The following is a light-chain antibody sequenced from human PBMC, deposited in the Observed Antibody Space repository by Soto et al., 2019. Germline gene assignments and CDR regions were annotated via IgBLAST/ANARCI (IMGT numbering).Light chain of an antibody. CDR2: AAS. CDR3: QQLNSYPLT. CDR1: QGISSY. Sequence: DIQLTQSPSFLSASVGDRVTITCRASQGISSYLAWYQQKPGKAPKVLIYAASTLQSGVPSRFSGSGSGTEFTLTISSLQPEDFATYHCQQLNSYPLTCGGGTKVEIK. J-gene: IGKJ4*01. V-gene: IGKV1-9*01.